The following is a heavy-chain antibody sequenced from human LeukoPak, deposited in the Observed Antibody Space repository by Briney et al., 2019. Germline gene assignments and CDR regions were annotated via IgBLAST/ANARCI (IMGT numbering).Heavy chain of an antibody. V-gene: IGHV1-2*02. CDR1: GYTFTAYY. Sequence: GASVKVSCKASGYTFTAYYIHWVRQAPGKGLEWMGWINPKSGARNYAQKFQARVTMTRDTSITTTYMEVSRLSSDDTAVYYCARQNTGQLDSWGQGTLVTVSS. CDR2: INPKSGAR. D-gene: IGHD2-8*02. CDR3: ARQNTGQLDS. J-gene: IGHJ5*01.